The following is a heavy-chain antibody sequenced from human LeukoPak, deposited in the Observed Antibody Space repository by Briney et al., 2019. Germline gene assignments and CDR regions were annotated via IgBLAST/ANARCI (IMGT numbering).Heavy chain of an antibody. Sequence: PGGSLRLSCAASGFTFSSYWMHWVRQAPGKGLVWVSRINSDGSSTSYADSVKGRFTISRDNAKNTLYLLMNSLRAEDTAVYYCARGMIQPQSKPYYMDVWGKGTTVTVSS. CDR2: INSDGSST. CDR1: GFTFSSYW. CDR3: ARGMIQPQSKPYYMDV. J-gene: IGHJ6*03. D-gene: IGHD5-18*01. V-gene: IGHV3-74*01.